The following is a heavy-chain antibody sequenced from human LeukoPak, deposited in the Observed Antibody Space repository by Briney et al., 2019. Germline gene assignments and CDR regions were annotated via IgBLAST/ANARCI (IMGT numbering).Heavy chain of an antibody. V-gene: IGHV1-69*05. CDR1: GGTFSSYA. J-gene: IGHJ4*02. CDR3: AREGIVATID. D-gene: IGHD5-12*01. Sequence: GASVKVSCKASGGTFSSYAISWVRQAPGQGLEWMGGIIPIFGTANYAQKFQGRVTITTDESTSTAYLELSSLRSEDTAVYFCAREGIVATIDWGQGTLVTVPS. CDR2: IIPIFGTA.